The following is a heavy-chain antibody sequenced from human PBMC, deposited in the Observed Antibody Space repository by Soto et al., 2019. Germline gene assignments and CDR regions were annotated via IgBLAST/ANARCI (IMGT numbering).Heavy chain of an antibody. D-gene: IGHD3-10*01. Sequence: PGESLKISCKGSGYSFTSYWIGWVRQMPGKGLEWMGIIYPGDSDPRYSPSFQGQVTISADKSISTAYLQWSSLKASDTAMYYCASLYGSGPSTRKGYYYYGKDVWGQGTTVTVSS. CDR2: IYPGDSDP. J-gene: IGHJ6*02. CDR3: ASLYGSGPSTRKGYYYYGKDV. CDR1: GYSFTSYW. V-gene: IGHV5-51*01.